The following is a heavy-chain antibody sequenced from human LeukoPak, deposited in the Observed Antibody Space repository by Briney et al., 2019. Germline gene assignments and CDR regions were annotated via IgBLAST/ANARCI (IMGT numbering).Heavy chain of an antibody. CDR1: GYTFTGNH. V-gene: IGHV1-2*02. Sequence: ASVRVSCKASGYTFTGNHMHWVRQAPGQGLEWMGWIHPNNGETNYAQKFRGRVTITTDTSITTAYMELSGLTSDDTAMYYCARHSSNWFDPWGQGTLVTVSS. J-gene: IGHJ5*02. CDR3: ARHSSNWFDP. CDR2: IHPNNGET.